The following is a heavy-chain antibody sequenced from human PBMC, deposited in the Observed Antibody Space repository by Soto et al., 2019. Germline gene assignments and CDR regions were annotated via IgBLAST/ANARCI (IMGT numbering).Heavy chain of an antibody. Sequence: LRLSCATSGFTFNTYGMHWVRQAPGKGLEWVAVISYDGSEKYYVDSVKGRFTISKDNSKNTLYLQMNSLRPEDTAVYYCAKSPNFYCSSPNCYKYYFDHWGQGTRVTVSS. J-gene: IGHJ4*02. D-gene: IGHD2-2*02. CDR1: GFTFNTYG. V-gene: IGHV3-30*18. CDR3: AKSPNFYCSSPNCYKYYFDH. CDR2: ISYDGSEK.